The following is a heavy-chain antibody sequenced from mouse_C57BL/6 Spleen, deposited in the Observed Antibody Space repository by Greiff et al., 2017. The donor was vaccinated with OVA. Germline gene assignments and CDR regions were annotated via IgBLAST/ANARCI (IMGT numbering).Heavy chain of an antibody. Sequence: VQLQQPGAELVKPGASVKMSCKASGYTFTSYWITWVKQRPGQGLEWIGDIYPGSGSTNYNEKFKSKATLTVDTSSSTAYMQLSSLTSKDSAVYYCASSDYGRSYEDYCDYWGQGTTLTVSS. CDR3: ASSDYGRSYEDYCDY. V-gene: IGHV1-55*01. CDR2: IYPGSGST. D-gene: IGHD1-1*01. CDR1: GYTFTSYW. J-gene: IGHJ2*01.